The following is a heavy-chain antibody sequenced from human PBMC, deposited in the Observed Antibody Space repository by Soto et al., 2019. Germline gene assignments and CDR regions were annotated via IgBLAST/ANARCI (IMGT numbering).Heavy chain of an antibody. CDR1: GFTFSSYA. D-gene: IGHD1-26*01. J-gene: IGHJ4*02. V-gene: IGHV3-23*01. CDR3: ARRGSGSYYDY. CDR2: ISGSGGST. Sequence: EVQLLESGGGLVQPGGSLRLSCAASGFTFSSYAMRWVRQAPVKGLEWVSAISGSGGSTYYADSVKGRFTISRDNSKITLYLQMNSLRAEDTAVCYCARRGSGSYYDYWGQGTLVTVSS.